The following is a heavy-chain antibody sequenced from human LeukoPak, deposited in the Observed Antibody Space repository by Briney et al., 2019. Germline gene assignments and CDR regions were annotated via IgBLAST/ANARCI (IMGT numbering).Heavy chain of an antibody. CDR3: ARVVGSTAGNWIDP. CDR1: GFAFSAFS. Sequence: GGSLRLSCAASGFAFSAFSMTWVRQAPGKGLEWVSSISTGGRYIYNADSMRGRFSISRDNAKNSLYLQMNSLRAEDTAVYYRARVVGSTAGNWIDPWGQGTLVTVSS. CDR2: ISTGGRYI. J-gene: IGHJ5*02. D-gene: IGHD1-1*01. V-gene: IGHV3-21*01.